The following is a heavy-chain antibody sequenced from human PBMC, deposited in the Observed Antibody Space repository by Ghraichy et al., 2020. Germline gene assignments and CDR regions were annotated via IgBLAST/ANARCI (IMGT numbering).Heavy chain of an antibody. CDR3: AKDQSSLGKRNFDY. V-gene: IGHV3-9*01. D-gene: IGHD3-16*01. Sequence: LTCVASGFTFDDYAMHWVRQAPGKGLEWVSGISWNSGSIGYADSVKGRFTISRDNAKNSLYLQMNSLRAEDTALYYCAKDQSSLGKRNFDYWGQGTLVTVSS. J-gene: IGHJ4*02. CDR1: GFTFDDYA. CDR2: ISWNSGSI.